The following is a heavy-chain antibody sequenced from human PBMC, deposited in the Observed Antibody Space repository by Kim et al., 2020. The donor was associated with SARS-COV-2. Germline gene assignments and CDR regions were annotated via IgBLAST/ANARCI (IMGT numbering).Heavy chain of an antibody. J-gene: IGHJ2*01. CDR2: INTNTGNP. CDR1: GYTFTSYA. Sequence: ASVKVSCKASGYTFTSYAMNWVRQAPGQGLEWMGWINTNTGNPTYAQGFTGRFVFSLDTSVSTAYLQISSLKAEDTAVYYCARGQLWLPYWYFDLWGRGTLVTVSS. V-gene: IGHV7-4-1*02. D-gene: IGHD5-18*01. CDR3: ARGQLWLPYWYFDL.